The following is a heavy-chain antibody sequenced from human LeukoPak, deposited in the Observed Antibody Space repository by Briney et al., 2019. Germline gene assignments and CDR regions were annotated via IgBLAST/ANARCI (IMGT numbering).Heavy chain of an antibody. V-gene: IGHV3-21*04. D-gene: IGHD3-10*01. CDR3: ARDSYSYGSGSYPSD. Sequence: PGGSLRLSCAASAFSLNAYNMNWVRQAPGKGLEWVSSISYTGTYIYYADSVKGRFTISRDNSKNTLYLQMNSLRPEDTAVYYCARDSYSYGSGSYPSDWGQGTLVTVSS. CDR1: AFSLNAYN. J-gene: IGHJ4*02. CDR2: ISYTGTYI.